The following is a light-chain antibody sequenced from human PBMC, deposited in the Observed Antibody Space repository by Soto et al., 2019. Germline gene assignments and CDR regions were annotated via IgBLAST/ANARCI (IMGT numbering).Light chain of an antibody. CDR1: QSVSSTY. V-gene: IGKV3-20*01. CDR3: QHYSSSFL. J-gene: IGKJ4*01. Sequence: DIVLTQSPGTLPLSPGERATLSCRASQSVSSTYLAWYQQKPGQAPRLLIYDTSSRATGIPPRFSGNGSATDFTLTISRLEPEDFAVYYCQHYSSSFLFGGGTKV. CDR2: DTS.